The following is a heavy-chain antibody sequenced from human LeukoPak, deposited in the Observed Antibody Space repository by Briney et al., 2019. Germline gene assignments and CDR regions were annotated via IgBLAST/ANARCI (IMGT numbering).Heavy chain of an antibody. V-gene: IGHV3-48*03. CDR3: AKRRGELSPDC. D-gene: IGHD3-10*01. CDR1: GFTFSSYE. J-gene: IGHJ4*02. CDR2: ISSSGSTI. Sequence: GGSLRLSCAASGFTFSSYEMNWVRQAPGKGLEWVSYISSSGSTIYYADSVKGRFTISRDNSKNTLYLQMNSLRAEDTAVYYCAKRRGELSPDCWGQGTLVTVSS.